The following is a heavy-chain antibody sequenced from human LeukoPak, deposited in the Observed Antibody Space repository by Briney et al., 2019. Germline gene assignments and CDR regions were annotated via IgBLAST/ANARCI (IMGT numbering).Heavy chain of an antibody. CDR1: GGSISSSSYY. V-gene: IGHV4-39*07. Sequence: SETLSLTCTVSGGSISSSSYYWGWIRQSPGKGLEWIGSIYYTGSTYYNPSLTSRVTISIDTSKNQFSLKLNFVTAADTAVYYCASSLRYFYGMDVWGQGTTVTVSS. CDR3: ASSLRYFYGMDV. D-gene: IGHD3-9*01. J-gene: IGHJ6*02. CDR2: IYYTGST.